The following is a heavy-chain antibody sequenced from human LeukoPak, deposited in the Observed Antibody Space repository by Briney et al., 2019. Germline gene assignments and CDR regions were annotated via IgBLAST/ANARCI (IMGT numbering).Heavy chain of an antibody. Sequence: PGGSLRLSCAASGFTFSSYWMSWVRQAPGKGLEWVANIKQDGSEKYYVDSVKGRFTISRDNAKNSLYLQMNNLRAEDTAVYYCATHPGDYWFGYLQLWGQGTLVTVSS. V-gene: IGHV3-7*01. J-gene: IGHJ4*02. CDR2: IKQDGSEK. CDR1: GFTFSSYW. D-gene: IGHD3-10*01. CDR3: ATHPGDYWFGYLQL.